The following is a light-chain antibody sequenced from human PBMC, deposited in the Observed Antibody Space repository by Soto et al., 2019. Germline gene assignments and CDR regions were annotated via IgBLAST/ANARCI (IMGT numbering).Light chain of an antibody. Sequence: QSVLTQPPSASGTPGQRVTISCSGSRSNIGGNTVNWYQQLPGTAPKLLIYSTNQRPSGVPDRFSGSESGTSASLAISGLQSEAEADYYCATWDDSLNAWVFGGGTKVTVL. V-gene: IGLV1-44*01. CDR3: ATWDDSLNAWV. CDR1: RSNIGGNT. CDR2: STN. J-gene: IGLJ3*02.